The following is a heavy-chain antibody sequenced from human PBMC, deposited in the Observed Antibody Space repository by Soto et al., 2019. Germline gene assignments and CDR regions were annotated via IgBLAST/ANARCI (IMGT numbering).Heavy chain of an antibody. CDR2: ISVSGGST. CDR3: AKDRTTIGYCYYGMDV. V-gene: IGHV3-23*01. D-gene: IGHD5-12*01. Sequence: LRLSCAASGFTFSSYAMSCVRHSPWKGLEWVSAISVSGGSTYYGDSVKGRFSISSDNSKNTLYLQMNSLRAEDTAVYYCAKDRTTIGYCYYGMDVWGQGTTVTVSS. J-gene: IGHJ6*02. CDR1: GFTFSSYA.